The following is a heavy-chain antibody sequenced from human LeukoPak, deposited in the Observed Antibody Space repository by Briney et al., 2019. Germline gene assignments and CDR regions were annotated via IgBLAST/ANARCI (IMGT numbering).Heavy chain of an antibody. V-gene: IGHV3-48*03. CDR3: ANARTGSYTIEK. CDR1: GFTFSSYE. CDR2: MSSSGSTI. Sequence: GGSLRLSCAASGFTFSSYEMHWVRQAPGKGLEWVSYMSSSGSTIYYADSVKGRFTVSRDNSKNTLDLQMNGLRAEDTAVYSCANARTGSYTIEKWGQGTLVTVSS. D-gene: IGHD3-10*01. J-gene: IGHJ4*02.